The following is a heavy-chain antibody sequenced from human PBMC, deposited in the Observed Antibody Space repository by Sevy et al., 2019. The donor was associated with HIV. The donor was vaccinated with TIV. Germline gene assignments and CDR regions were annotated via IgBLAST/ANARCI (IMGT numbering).Heavy chain of an antibody. V-gene: IGHV3-30-3*01. D-gene: IGHD2-15*01. Sequence: GGSPRLSCAASGFIFNTYAMHWVRQAPGKGLEWVAVISYDGINKYYADSVKGRFTISRDNSRNTLDLQMNSLRSEDTALYYCASTGYCTGGSCYSPFGYWGQGTLVTVSS. CDR2: ISYDGINK. CDR1: GFIFNTYA. CDR3: ASTGYCTGGSCYSPFGY. J-gene: IGHJ4*02.